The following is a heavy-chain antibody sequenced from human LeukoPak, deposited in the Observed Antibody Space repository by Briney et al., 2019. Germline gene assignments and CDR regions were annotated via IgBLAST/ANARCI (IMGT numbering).Heavy chain of an antibody. CDR1: GGSFSGYY. CDR3: ARSSIDSGSNFDY. J-gene: IGHJ4*02. Sequence: SETLSLTCAVYGGSFSGYYWSWIRQPPGKGLEWIGEINHSGSTNYNPSLKSRVTMSVDTSKNHFSLKLSSVTAADTAVYYCARSSIDSGSNFDYWGQGTLVTVSS. CDR2: INHSGST. D-gene: IGHD3-10*01. V-gene: IGHV4-34*01.